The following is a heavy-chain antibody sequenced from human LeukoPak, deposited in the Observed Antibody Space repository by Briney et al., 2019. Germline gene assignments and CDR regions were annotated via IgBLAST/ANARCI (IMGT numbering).Heavy chain of an antibody. V-gene: IGHV1-18*01. CDR1: GYSFTSYG. CDR3: ARDKQLDWAHYYYYYMDV. CDR2: ISADTGTT. D-gene: IGHD1-1*01. J-gene: IGHJ6*03. Sequence: ASVKVSCKSAGYSFTSYGISWVRQAPGQGLEWMGWISADTGTTLYARKFQDRVTMTTDTSTNTALMELRSLRSDDTAVYYCARDKQLDWAHYYYYYMDVWGKGTTVTVSS.